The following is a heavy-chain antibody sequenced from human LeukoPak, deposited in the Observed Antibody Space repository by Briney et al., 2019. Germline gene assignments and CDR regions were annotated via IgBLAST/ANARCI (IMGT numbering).Heavy chain of an antibody. D-gene: IGHD6-19*01. V-gene: IGHV4-59*08. CDR3: ARQMAGRWFDP. Sequence: PSETLSLTCTVSGGSISSYYWSWIRQPPGKGLEWIGDIHYSGSTNYDPSLKSRVTISVDTSKNQFSLKLNSVTAADTAVYYCARQMAGRWFDPWGQGTLVTVSS. CDR1: GGSISSYY. J-gene: IGHJ5*02. CDR2: IHYSGST.